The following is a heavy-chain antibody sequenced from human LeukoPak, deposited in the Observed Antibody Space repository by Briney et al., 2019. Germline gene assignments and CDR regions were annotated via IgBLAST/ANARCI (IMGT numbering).Heavy chain of an antibody. CDR2: ISTSSSYI. D-gene: IGHD3-16*02. V-gene: IGHV3-21*01. CDR3: ARSRKKNYDYVWGSYRLNYFVY. J-gene: IGHJ4*02. Sequence: PGGSLRLSCSASGFKFSSYSMKWVRQAPGKGLEWVSFISTSSSYIYYADSLKGRFTISRDNAKNSLYLQMNSLRAEDTAVYYCARSRKKNYDYVWGSYRLNYFVYWGQGTLVTVSS. CDR1: GFKFSSYS.